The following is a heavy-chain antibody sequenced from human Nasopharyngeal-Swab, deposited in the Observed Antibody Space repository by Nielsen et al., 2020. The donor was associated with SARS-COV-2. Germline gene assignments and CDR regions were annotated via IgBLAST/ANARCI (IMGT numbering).Heavy chain of an antibody. CDR3: AKGTGMTYRAIDY. Sequence: GGSLRLSCVASGFTFSSYAMNWVSQAPGKGLEWVSDISRTYSTYYADSVRGRFTVSRDNSKNTLYLQMSSLRAEDTAVYYCAKGTGMTYRAIDYWGQGTLVTASS. CDR2: ISRTYST. J-gene: IGHJ4*02. D-gene: IGHD1-14*01. V-gene: IGHV3-23*01. CDR1: GFTFSSYA.